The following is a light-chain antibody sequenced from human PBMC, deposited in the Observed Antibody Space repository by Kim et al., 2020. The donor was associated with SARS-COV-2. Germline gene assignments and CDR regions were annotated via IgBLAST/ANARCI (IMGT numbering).Light chain of an antibody. J-gene: IGLJ2*01. Sequence: PGQSITISCTGTSSDVGGYNYVSWYQQHPGKAPKLMIYDVSNRPSGVSNRFSGSKSGNTASLTISGLQAEDEADYYCSSYTSSGVVFGGGTQLTVL. CDR2: DVS. CDR3: SSYTSSGVV. CDR1: SSDVGGYNY. V-gene: IGLV2-14*03.